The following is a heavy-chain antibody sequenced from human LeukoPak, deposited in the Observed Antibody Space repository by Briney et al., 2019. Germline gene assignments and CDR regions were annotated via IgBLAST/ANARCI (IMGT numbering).Heavy chain of an antibody. D-gene: IGHD3-16*02. CDR2: INTDTGNP. CDR3: ARGMGGSYRLYYFDS. CDR1: GYTFTSYD. J-gene: IGHJ4*02. V-gene: IGHV7-4-1*02. Sequence: ASVKVSCKASGYTFTSYDINWVRQATGQGLEWMGWINTDTGNPTYAQGFTGRFVFSLDTSVSTAYLQISSLKAEDTAVYYCARGMGGSYRLYYFDSWGQGTLVTVSS.